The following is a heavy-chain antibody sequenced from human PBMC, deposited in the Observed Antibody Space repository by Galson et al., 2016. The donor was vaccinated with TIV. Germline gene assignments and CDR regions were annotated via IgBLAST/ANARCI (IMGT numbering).Heavy chain of an antibody. Sequence: SLRLSCAASGFTFSSYAMTWVRQAPGKGLEWVSVISGSGDSIYYADSVKGRFTISRDNYKNMLYLQMNSLRAEDTAVYYCAREVPYFDDWGQGTLVTVSS. V-gene: IGHV3-23*01. CDR1: GFTFSSYA. J-gene: IGHJ4*02. CDR2: ISGSGDSI. CDR3: AREVPYFDD.